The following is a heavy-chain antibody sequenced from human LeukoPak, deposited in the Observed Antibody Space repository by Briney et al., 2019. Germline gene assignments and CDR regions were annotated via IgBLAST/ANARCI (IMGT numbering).Heavy chain of an antibody. J-gene: IGHJ4*02. CDR1: GGSISSYY. D-gene: IGHD3-22*01. CDR2: IYYSGST. CDR3: ARAKFEGYYDSSGYYAIDY. V-gene: IGHV4-59*01. Sequence: PSETLSLTCTVSGGSISSYYWSWIRQPPGKGLEWIGYIYYSGSTNYNPSLKSRVTISVDTSKNQFSLKLSSVTAADTAVYYCARAKFEGYYDSSGYYAIDYWGQGTLVTVSS.